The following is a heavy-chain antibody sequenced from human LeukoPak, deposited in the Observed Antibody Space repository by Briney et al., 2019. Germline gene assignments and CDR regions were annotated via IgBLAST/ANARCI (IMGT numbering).Heavy chain of an antibody. Sequence: PGGSLRCYCAASGFDCSRYWLTWVRQAPGKGLEWVANIEQDGGEEYYVDSVKGRFTISRDNAKNSLYLQMNSLRVEDTAVYYCARGRYVDWLFDYWGQGTLVTVSS. CDR1: GFDCSRYW. J-gene: IGHJ4*02. V-gene: IGHV3-7*03. CDR3: ARGRYVDWLFDY. D-gene: IGHD3-9*01. CDR2: IEQDGGEE.